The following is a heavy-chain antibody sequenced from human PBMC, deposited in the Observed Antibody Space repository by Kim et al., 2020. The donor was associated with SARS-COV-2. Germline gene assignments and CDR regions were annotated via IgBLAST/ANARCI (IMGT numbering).Heavy chain of an antibody. D-gene: IGHD3-10*02. V-gene: IGHV4-34*01. CDR2: INHSGST. J-gene: IGHJ5*02. CDR1: GGSFSGYY. Sequence: SETLSLTCAVYGGSFSGYYWSWIRQPPGKGLEWIGEINHSGSTNYNPSLKSRVTISVDTSKNQFSLKLSSVTAADTAVYYCARRGTMFVVREFSRWGGYSDPWGQGTLVTVSS. CDR3: ARRGTMFVVREFSRWGGYSDP.